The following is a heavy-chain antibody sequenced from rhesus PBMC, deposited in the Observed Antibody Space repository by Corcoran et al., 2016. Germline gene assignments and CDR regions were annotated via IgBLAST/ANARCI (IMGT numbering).Heavy chain of an antibody. J-gene: IGHJ4*01. V-gene: IGHV4-65*02. D-gene: IGHD3-3*01. Sequence: QVQLQESGPGLVRPAETLSLTCGVSGDSDSSVSWWTWIRRPPGKGLEWLGNVGGNSGTTYYNPSLKSRATISKDASQNQFSLKLTSVTAADTAVYFCARRYSSSWTWGQGVLVSVSS. CDR1: GDSDSSVSW. CDR2: VGGNSGTT. CDR3: ARRYSSSWT.